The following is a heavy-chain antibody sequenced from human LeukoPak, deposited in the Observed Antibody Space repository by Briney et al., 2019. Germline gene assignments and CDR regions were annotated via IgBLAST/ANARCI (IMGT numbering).Heavy chain of an antibody. CDR3: ARDRKQLWLRVYYGMDV. J-gene: IGHJ6*02. D-gene: IGHD5-18*01. Sequence: SETVSLTCTVSGGSISSSSYYWGWIRQPPGKGLEWIGEINHSGSTNYNPSLKSRVTISVDTSKNQFSLKLSSVTAADTAVYYCARDRKQLWLRVYYGMDVWGQGTTVTVSS. CDR1: GGSISSSSYY. V-gene: IGHV4-39*07. CDR2: INHSGST.